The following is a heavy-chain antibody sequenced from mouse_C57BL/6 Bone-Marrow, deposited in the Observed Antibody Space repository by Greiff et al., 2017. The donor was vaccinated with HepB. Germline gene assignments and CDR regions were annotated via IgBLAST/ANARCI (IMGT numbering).Heavy chain of an antibody. J-gene: IGHJ3*01. Sequence: VQLQQSGAELARPGASVKLSCKASGYTFTSYGISWVKQRTGQGLEWIGEIYPRSGNTYYNEKFKGKATLTADKSSSTAYMELLSLTSEDAAVYFCAMGVCLRRPSYWGQGTLVTVSA. D-gene: IGHD2-2*01. CDR2: IYPRSGNT. CDR3: AMGVCLRRPSY. V-gene: IGHV1-81*01. CDR1: GYTFTSYG.